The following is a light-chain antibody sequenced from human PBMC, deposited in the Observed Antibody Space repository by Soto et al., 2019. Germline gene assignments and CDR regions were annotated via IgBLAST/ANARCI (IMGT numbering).Light chain of an antibody. CDR3: QSYDSSLSGSNYV. CDR1: SSNIGAGYD. CDR2: GNS. V-gene: IGLV1-40*01. Sequence: QSVLTQPPSVSGAPGQRVTISCTVSSSNIGAGYDVHWYQQLPGTAPKLLIYGNSNRPSGVPDRFSGSKSGTSASLAITGLQAEDEADYYCQSYDSSLSGSNYVFGTGTKVTVL. J-gene: IGLJ1*01.